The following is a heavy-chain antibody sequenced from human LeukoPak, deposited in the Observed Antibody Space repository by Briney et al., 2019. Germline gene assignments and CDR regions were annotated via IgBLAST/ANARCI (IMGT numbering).Heavy chain of an antibody. V-gene: IGHV4-38-2*02. CDR1: GYSISSGYY. D-gene: IGHD2-2*01. CDR2: IYYSGST. Sequence: SETLSLTCTVSGYSISSGYYWGWIRQPPGKGLEWIGSIYYSGSTYYNPSLKSRVTISVDTSKNQFSLKLSSVTAADTAVYYCAGAVVPAAIFDYWGQGTLVTVSS. J-gene: IGHJ4*02. CDR3: AGAVVPAAIFDY.